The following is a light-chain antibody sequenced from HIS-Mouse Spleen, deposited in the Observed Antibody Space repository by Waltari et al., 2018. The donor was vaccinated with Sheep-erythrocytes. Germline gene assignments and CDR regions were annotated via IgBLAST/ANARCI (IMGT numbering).Light chain of an antibody. Sequence: SYELTQPPSVSVSPGQTARITCSGDALPKKYAYWYQQKSGQAPVLVIYEDSKRPSGIPEGFPGSRSGTMATLTISGAQVEDEADYYCYSTDSSGNHRVFGTGTKVTVL. J-gene: IGLJ1*01. CDR2: EDS. V-gene: IGLV3-10*01. CDR1: ALPKKY. CDR3: YSTDSSGNHRV.